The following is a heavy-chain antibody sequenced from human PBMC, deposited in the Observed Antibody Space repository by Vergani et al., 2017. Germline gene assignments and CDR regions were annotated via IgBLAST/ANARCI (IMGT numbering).Heavy chain of an antibody. V-gene: IGHV4-61*02. J-gene: IGHJ4*02. CDR1: GGSISSGSYY. Sequence: QVQLQESGPGLVKPSQTLSLTCTVSGGSISSGSYYWSWIRQPAGKGLEWIGRIYTSGSTNYNPSLKSRVIMSVDTSKNQFSLKLSSVTAADTAVYYCARGDCSSTSCYGVVDYWGQGTLVTVSS. CDR3: ARGDCSSTSCYGVVDY. CDR2: IYTSGST. D-gene: IGHD2-2*01.